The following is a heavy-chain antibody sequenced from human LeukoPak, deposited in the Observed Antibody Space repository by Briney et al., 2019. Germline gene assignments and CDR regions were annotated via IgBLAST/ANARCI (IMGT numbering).Heavy chain of an antibody. J-gene: IGHJ4*02. Sequence: ASVKVSCKASGYTFIDYYIHWLRQAPGQGLEWMGWINPNSGGTNYAQKFQGRVTMTRDTSISTAYMELSRLRSDDTAVYYCARASYDSSGYYYVSRPYFDYWGQGTLVTVSS. V-gene: IGHV1-2*02. CDR3: ARASYDSSGYYYVSRPYFDY. D-gene: IGHD3-22*01. CDR1: GYTFIDYY. CDR2: INPNSGGT.